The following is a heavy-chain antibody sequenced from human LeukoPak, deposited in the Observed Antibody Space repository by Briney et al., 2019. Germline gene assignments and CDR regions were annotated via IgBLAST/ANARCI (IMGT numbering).Heavy chain of an antibody. CDR1: GGSISTSTW. CDR3: ARDREDDILAGYYPFWYFDL. D-gene: IGHD3-9*01. CDR2: IFYSGST. Sequence: SETLSLTCAVSGGSISTSTWWTWVRQPPGKGLEWIGEIFYSGSTNSNPSLKSRLTMSVDESKHEFSLKLTSVTAADTAVYYCARDREDDILAGYYPFWYFDLWGRGTLVTVSS. V-gene: IGHV4-4*02. J-gene: IGHJ2*01.